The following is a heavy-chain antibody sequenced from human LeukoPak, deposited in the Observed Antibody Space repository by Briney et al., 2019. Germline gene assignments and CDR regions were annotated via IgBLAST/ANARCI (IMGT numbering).Heavy chain of an antibody. CDR2: SGNKADSYTT. D-gene: IGHD5-12*01. J-gene: IGHJ3*02. V-gene: IGHV3-72*01. Sequence: PGGSLRLSCAASGFTLSDHYIDSVRQAPGKGLEWVGRSGNKADSYTTEYAASVNGRFTISRDGSKNSLYLQMNSLKSEDTAVYYCSRGYSGVSVYAFDIWGPGTMVTVSS. CDR1: GFTLSDHY. CDR3: SRGYSGVSVYAFDI.